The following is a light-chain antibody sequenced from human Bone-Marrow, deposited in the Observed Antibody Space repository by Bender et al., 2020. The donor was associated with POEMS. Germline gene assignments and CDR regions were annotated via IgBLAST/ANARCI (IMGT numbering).Light chain of an antibody. J-gene: IGLJ1*01. Sequence: QSALTQPRSVSGSPGQSVTISCTGTSSDVGGYNYVTWYQQHPGKAPKLIIYDVIKRPSGVPDRFSGSKSGNTASLTISGLQAEDEADYYCCSYGGSLYVFGTGTWVTVL. CDR1: SSDVGGYNY. CDR3: CSYGGSLYV. CDR2: DVI. V-gene: IGLV2-11*01.